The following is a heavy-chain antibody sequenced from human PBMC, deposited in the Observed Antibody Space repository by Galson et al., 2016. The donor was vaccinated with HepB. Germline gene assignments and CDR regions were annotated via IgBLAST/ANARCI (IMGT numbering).Heavy chain of an antibody. V-gene: IGHV4-39*01. J-gene: IGHJ4*02. CDR2: IYYSGST. Sequence: GLEYIGSIYYSGSTYYNPSLKSRVTISVDTSKNQFSLKLRSVTAADTAVYYCARRVVVTALVRDGVEYWGQGILVIVSS. CDR3: ARRVVVTALVRDGVEY. D-gene: IGHD2-21*02.